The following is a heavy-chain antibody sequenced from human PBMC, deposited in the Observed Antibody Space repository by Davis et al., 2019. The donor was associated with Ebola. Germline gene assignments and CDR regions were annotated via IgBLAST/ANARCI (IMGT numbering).Heavy chain of an antibody. D-gene: IGHD6-19*01. V-gene: IGHV1-18*01. CDR1: GYPFTDFA. CDR2: ISAYNGNT. Sequence: ASVKVSCKASGYPFTDFAINWVRQAPGQGLEWMGWISAYNGNTNYAQRFQDRVTMTTDTSTNTAYMEVRGLRSDDTAVYYCARDGSVASIELDYWGQGTLVTVSS. J-gene: IGHJ4*02. CDR3: ARDGSVASIELDY.